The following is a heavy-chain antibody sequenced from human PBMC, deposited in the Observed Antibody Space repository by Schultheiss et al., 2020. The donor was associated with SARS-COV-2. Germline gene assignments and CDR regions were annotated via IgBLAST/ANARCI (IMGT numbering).Heavy chain of an antibody. CDR2: IYYSGST. Sequence: SQTLSLTCTVSGGSISSYYWSWIRQPPGKGLEWIGYIYYSGSTNYNPSLKSRVTISVDTSKNQFSLKLSSVTAADTAVYYCARDRHSSDYDLYYYYGMDVWGQGTTVTVSS. V-gene: IGHV4-59*12. J-gene: IGHJ6*02. D-gene: IGHD5-12*01. CDR3: ARDRHSSDYDLYYYYGMDV. CDR1: GGSISSYY.